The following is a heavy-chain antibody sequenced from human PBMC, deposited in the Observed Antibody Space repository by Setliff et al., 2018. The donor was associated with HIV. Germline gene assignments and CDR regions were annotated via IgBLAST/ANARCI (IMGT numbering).Heavy chain of an antibody. CDR2: IYHTGST. CDR1: GVSINSTSYY. D-gene: IGHD3-3*01. V-gene: IGHV4-39*01. Sequence: SETLSLTCTVSGVSINSTSYYWGWIRQPPGNGLEWIGSIYHTGSTYYKPSLKSRVTISVDTSKNQFSLRLSSVAAGDTAVYYCARSIVPGASGYYYFEYWGQGTLVTVSS. J-gene: IGHJ4*02. CDR3: ARSIVPGASGYYYFEY.